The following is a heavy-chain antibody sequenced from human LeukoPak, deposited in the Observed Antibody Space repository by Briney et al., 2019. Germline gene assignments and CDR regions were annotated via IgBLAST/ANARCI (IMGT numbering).Heavy chain of an antibody. J-gene: IGHJ4*02. CDR3: TKLFGDSTGWYSDY. D-gene: IGHD6-19*01. Sequence: PGGSLSLSCAASGFLFSSYGMTWVRQAPGKGLEWVSAISGIGADTYYADSVKGRFTISRDNSKNTLYLQMNSLRGEDTAVYYCTKLFGDSTGWYSDYWGQGTLVTVSS. V-gene: IGHV3-23*01. CDR1: GFLFSSYG. CDR2: ISGIGADT.